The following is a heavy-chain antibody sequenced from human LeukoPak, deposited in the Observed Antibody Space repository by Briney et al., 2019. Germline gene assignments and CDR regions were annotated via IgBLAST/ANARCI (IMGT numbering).Heavy chain of an antibody. Sequence: GGSLRLSCAASGFTFSSYAMHWVRQAPGKGLEWVAVISYDGSNKYYADSVKGRFTISRDNSRNTLYLQMNSLRAEDTAVYYCARETAAGFDYWGQGTLVTVSS. J-gene: IGHJ4*02. CDR1: GFTFSSYA. V-gene: IGHV3-30-3*01. CDR2: ISYDGSNK. CDR3: ARETAAGFDY. D-gene: IGHD6-13*01.